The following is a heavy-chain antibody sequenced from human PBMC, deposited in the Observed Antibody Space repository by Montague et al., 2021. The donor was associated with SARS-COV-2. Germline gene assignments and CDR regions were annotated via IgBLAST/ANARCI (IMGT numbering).Heavy chain of an antibody. D-gene: IGHD2-8*02. J-gene: IGHJ4*02. CDR3: ARLESPWWFFDY. V-gene: IGHV4-34*01. CDR2: TNYSGDT. CDR1: SGCTSGCN. Sequence: SETLSLTCAVHSGCTSGCNWSWVRQATGQRSGQSGETNYSGDTYNNTSLTGRVTISMETSESQFSLKMASVTAADTAVYYCARLESPWWFFDYWGQGTLVTVSS.